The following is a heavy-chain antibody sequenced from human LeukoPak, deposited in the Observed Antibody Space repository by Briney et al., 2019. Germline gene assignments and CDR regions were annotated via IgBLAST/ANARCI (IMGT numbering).Heavy chain of an antibody. J-gene: IGHJ4*02. CDR3: AKPLTGGGSWPPFDS. CDR1: GFTFSSYT. Sequence: NTGGSLRLSCEASGFTFSSYTLTWDRQAPGKGLEWVSSISSSSGYIYYADSVKGRFTISRDNAKRSLSLQMNSLRDEDTAVYYCAKPLTGGGSWPPFDSWGQGTLVTVSS. V-gene: IGHV3-21*04. CDR2: ISSSSGYI. D-gene: IGHD2-15*01.